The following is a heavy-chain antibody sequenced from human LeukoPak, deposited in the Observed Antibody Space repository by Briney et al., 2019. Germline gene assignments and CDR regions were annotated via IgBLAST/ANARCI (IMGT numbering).Heavy chain of an antibody. CDR1: GFTFSSYG. J-gene: IGHJ4*02. CDR3: AKCNTVTTEFDY. D-gene: IGHD4-17*01. Sequence: PGGSLRLSCAASGFTFSSYGMSWVRQAPGKGLEWVSGISGSGGSTYYADSVKGRFTISRDNSKNTLYLQMNSLRAEDTAVYYCAKCNTVTTEFDYWGQGTLVTVSS. V-gene: IGHV3-23*01. CDR2: ISGSGGST.